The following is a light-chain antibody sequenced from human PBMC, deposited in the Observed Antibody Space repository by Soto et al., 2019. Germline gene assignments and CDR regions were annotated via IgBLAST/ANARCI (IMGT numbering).Light chain of an antibody. CDR3: AAWDDSLSGYV. V-gene: IGLV1-47*01. CDR2: RND. Sequence: QSVLTQPPSASGTPGQRVTISYSGSISNIGSNYVYWYQQLPGTAPKLLIYRNDQRPSGVPDRFSGSKSKSGTSASLAISGLRSEDEADYYCAAWDDSLSGYVFGTGTKLTVL. CDR1: ISNIGSNY. J-gene: IGLJ1*01.